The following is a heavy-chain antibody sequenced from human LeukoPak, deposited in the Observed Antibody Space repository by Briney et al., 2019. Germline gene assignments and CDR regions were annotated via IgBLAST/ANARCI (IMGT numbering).Heavy chain of an antibody. J-gene: IGHJ3*01. CDR1: GYMFTAYQ. CDR2: VNPNSGDT. CDR3: ARLSMVAVVIENAFDL. D-gene: IGHD3-22*01. Sequence: ASVKVSCKASGYMFTAYQMHWVRQALGQGLEWMGWVNPNSGDTKYAQGYQDRVTLTGDTSINTAYMELSRLRSDDTAVYFCARLSMVAVVIENAFDLWGQGTMVIVSS. V-gene: IGHV1-2*02.